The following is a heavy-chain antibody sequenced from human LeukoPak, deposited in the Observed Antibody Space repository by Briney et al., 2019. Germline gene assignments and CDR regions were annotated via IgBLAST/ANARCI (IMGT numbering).Heavy chain of an antibody. CDR3: ADSSGWYEDAFDI. D-gene: IGHD6-19*01. CDR1: GFPFSSYE. V-gene: IGHV3-48*03. CDR2: ISSSGSTI. Sequence: GGSLRLSCAASGFPFSSYEMNWVRQAPGKGLEWVSYISSSGSTIYYADSVKGRFTISRDNAKNSLYLQMNSLRAEDTAVYYCADSSGWYEDAFDIWGQGTRVSVSS. J-gene: IGHJ3*02.